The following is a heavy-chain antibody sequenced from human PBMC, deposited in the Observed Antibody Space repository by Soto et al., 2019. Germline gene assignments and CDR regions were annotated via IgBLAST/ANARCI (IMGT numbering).Heavy chain of an antibody. J-gene: IGHJ6*02. V-gene: IGHV3-33*01. CDR2: IWYDGSNK. Sequence: PGGSLRLSCAASGFTFSSYGMHWVRQAPGKGLEWVAVIWYDGSNKYYADSVKGRFTISRDNSKNTLYLQMNSLRAGDTAVYYCARAWGELAVAGTEMYYYYYGMDVWGQGTTVTVSS. D-gene: IGHD6-19*01. CDR3: ARAWGELAVAGTEMYYYYYGMDV. CDR1: GFTFSSYG.